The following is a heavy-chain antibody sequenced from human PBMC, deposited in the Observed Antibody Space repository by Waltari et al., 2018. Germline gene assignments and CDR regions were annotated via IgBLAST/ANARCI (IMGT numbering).Heavy chain of an antibody. CDR3: ARDGVVGCWRSGYMDV. V-gene: IGHV4-4*07. CDR2: IHPSGSN. D-gene: IGHD6-19*01. Sequence: QVQLQESGPGLVKPSETLSLTCPVSGGSISSSYWGWILQPAAKGLEWLGRIHPSGSNKHHPTLKSRATMSVDTSKNQFSLKLSSVTAADTAVYYCARDGVVGCWRSGYMDVWGKGTTVTISS. CDR1: GGSISSSY. J-gene: IGHJ6*03.